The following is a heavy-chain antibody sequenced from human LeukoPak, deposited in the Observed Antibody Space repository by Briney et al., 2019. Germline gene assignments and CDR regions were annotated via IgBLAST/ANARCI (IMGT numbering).Heavy chain of an antibody. V-gene: IGHV1-18*01. Sequence: GASVKVSCKASGYTFTSYGISRVRQAPGQGLEWMGWISAYNGNTNYAQKLQGRVTMTTDTSTSTAYMELRSLRSDDTAVYYCARGGSLYSSSWYFDYWGQGTLVTVSS. CDR2: ISAYNGNT. CDR1: GYTFTSYG. J-gene: IGHJ4*02. D-gene: IGHD6-13*01. CDR3: ARGGSLYSSSWYFDY.